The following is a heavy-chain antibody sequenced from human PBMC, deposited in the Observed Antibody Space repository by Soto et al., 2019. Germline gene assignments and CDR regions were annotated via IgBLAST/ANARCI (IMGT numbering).Heavy chain of an antibody. D-gene: IGHD1-26*01. J-gene: IGHJ3*02. V-gene: IGHV1-46*01. CDR3: ARDPLVGDTFGLRGAFDI. CDR2: INPSGGST. CDR1: GYTFTSYY. Sequence: GASVKVSCKASGYTFTSYYMHWVRQAPGQGLEWMGIINPSGGSTSYAQKFQGRVTMTRDTSTSTVYMELSSLRSEDTAVYYCARDPLVGDTFGLRGAFDIWGQGTMVTVSS.